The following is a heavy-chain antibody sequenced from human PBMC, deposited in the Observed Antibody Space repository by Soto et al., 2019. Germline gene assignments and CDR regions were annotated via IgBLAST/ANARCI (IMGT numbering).Heavy chain of an antibody. CDR3: ARSQGSSTSLEIYYYYYYGMDV. J-gene: IGHJ6*02. V-gene: IGHV1-69*01. Sequence: QVQLVQSGAEVKKPGSSVKVSCKASGGTFSSYAISWVRQAPGQGLEWMGGIIPISGTANYAQKFQGRVTISADESTSHGYIGPGRLRTGDPAGYYCARSQGSSTSLEIYYYYYYGMDVWGQGTTVTVSS. CDR1: GGTFSSYA. CDR2: IIPISGTA. D-gene: IGHD2-2*01.